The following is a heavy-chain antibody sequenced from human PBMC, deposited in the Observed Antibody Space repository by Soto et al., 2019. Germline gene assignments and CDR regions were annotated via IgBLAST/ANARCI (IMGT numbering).Heavy chain of an antibody. CDR3: ATGGHNDGYNVYHGMGV. Sequence: QVQVVQSGAEVKKPGSSVKVSCKVSGGIFTNNAISWVRQAPGQGLEWLGGVIPLFDTAYYAQIFRGRLRISADGATNTAYMELSGLTSADTAVYFCATGGHNDGYNVYHGMGVWGQGTTVTVS. CDR2: VIPLFDTA. J-gene: IGHJ6*02. CDR1: GGIFTNNA. D-gene: IGHD5-18*01. V-gene: IGHV1-69*01.